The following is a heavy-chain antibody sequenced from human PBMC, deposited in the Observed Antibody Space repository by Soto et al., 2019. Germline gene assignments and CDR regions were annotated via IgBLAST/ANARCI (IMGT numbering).Heavy chain of an antibody. CDR2: IIPIFGTA. CDR1: GGTFSSYA. CDR3: ARVVYCGGDCYWGFDP. V-gene: IGHV1-69*01. Sequence: QVQLVQSGAKVKKPGSSVKVSCKASGGTFSSYAISWVRQAPGQGLEWMGGIIPIFGTANYAQKFQGRVTITADESTSTAYMELSSLRSEDTAVYYCARVVYCGGDCYWGFDPWGQGTLVTVSS. D-gene: IGHD2-21*02. J-gene: IGHJ5*02.